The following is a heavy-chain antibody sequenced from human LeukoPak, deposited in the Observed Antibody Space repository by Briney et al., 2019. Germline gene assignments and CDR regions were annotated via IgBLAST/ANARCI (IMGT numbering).Heavy chain of an antibody. J-gene: IGHJ6*02. Sequence: SETLSLTCAVYGGSFSGYYWSWIRQPPGKGLEWIGEINHSGSTNYNPSHKSRVTISVDTSKNQFSLKLSSVTAADTAVYYCARNLIFYYYGMDVWGQGTTVTVSS. V-gene: IGHV4-34*01. CDR2: INHSGST. D-gene: IGHD2-8*01. CDR1: GGSFSGYY. CDR3: ARNLIFYYYGMDV.